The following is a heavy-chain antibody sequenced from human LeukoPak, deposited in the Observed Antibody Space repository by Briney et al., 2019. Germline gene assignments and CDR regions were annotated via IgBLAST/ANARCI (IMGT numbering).Heavy chain of an antibody. Sequence: ASVKVSCKASGYTFTGYYMHWVRQDPGQGLEWMGRINPNSGGTNYAQKFQGRVTMTRDTSISTAYMERSRLRSDDTAVYYCAVIVGATTYDYWGQGTLVTVSS. V-gene: IGHV1-2*06. CDR1: GYTFTGYY. CDR3: AVIVGATTYDY. J-gene: IGHJ4*02. CDR2: INPNSGGT. D-gene: IGHD1-26*01.